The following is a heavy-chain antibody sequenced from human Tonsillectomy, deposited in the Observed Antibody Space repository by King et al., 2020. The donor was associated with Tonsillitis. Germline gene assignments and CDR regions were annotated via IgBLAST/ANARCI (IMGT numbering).Heavy chain of an antibody. V-gene: IGHV3-33*01. D-gene: IGHD6-13*01. CDR2: IWYDGSNK. J-gene: IGHJ4*02. CDR1: GLRFSSYG. Sequence: VQLVESGGRVVQPGRSLRLSCAASGLRFSSYGMQWVRQAPGKGLEWVAGIWYDGSNKDYADSVKGRFTISRDNSKNTLYLQMNSLRAEDTAVYYCARDGLAALDYWGQGTLVTVSS. CDR3: ARDGLAALDY.